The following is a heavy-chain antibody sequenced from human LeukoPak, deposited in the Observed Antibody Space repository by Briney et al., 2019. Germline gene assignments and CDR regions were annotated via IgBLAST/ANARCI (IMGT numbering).Heavy chain of an antibody. V-gene: IGHV1-46*01. CDR2: INPSGGST. CDR1: GYTFTIYY. Sequence: ASVTVSCTASGYTFTIYYIHWVRQAPGQGLEWMGIINPSGGSTSYAQKFQGRVTMTRDTSTSTVYMELSSLRSEDTAVYYCARDSAMVRGRPYYFDYWGQGTLVTVSS. CDR3: ARDSAMVRGRPYYFDY. J-gene: IGHJ4*02. D-gene: IGHD3-10*01.